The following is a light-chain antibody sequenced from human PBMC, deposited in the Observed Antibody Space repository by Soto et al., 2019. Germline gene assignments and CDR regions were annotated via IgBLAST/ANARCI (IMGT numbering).Light chain of an antibody. CDR2: GAS. Sequence: EIVLTQSPGTLSLSPGERATLSCRASQSVSTNYLAWYQRKPGQAPRLLIYGASSRATGVPDRFSGCGSGKGFPLIRARLEAEDFAVYYCERDGSSPPTVGKGTKV. V-gene: IGKV3-20*01. J-gene: IGKJ1*01. CDR1: QSVSTNY. CDR3: ERDGSSPPT.